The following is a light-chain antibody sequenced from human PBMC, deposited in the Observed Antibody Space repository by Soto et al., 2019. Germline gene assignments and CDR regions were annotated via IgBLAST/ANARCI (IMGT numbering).Light chain of an antibody. V-gene: IGLV2-23*01. Sequence: QSALTQPASVSGSPGQWITISCTGTSSDVGSYNLVSWYQQHPGTAPKLIIYEGSKRPSGVSNRFSGSKSGNTASLTISGVQDEDEAEYYCCSYAGSSTVVFGGGTKLTVL. CDR2: EGS. CDR1: SSDVGSYNL. J-gene: IGLJ2*01. CDR3: CSYAGSSTVV.